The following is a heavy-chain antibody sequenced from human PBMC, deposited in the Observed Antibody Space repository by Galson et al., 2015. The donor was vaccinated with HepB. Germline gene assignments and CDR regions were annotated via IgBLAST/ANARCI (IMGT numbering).Heavy chain of an antibody. CDR2: ISSSISYT. J-gene: IGHJ4*02. CDR1: GFTFSDYY. D-gene: IGHD2-21*02. V-gene: IGHV3-11*06. CDR3: AREAKYCGGDCYYDY. Sequence: SLRLSCAASGFTFSDYYMSWVRQAPGKGLEWVSYISSSISYTNYADSVKGRFTISRDNAKNSLYLQMNSLRVEDTAVYYCAREAKYCGGDCYYDYWGQGTLVAVSS.